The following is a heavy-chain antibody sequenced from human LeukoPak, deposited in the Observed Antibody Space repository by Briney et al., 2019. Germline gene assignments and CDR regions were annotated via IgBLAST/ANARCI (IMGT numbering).Heavy chain of an antibody. Sequence: GGSLRLSCAASGFTFSSYSMNWVRQAPGKGLEWVSSISSSSSYIYYADSVKSRFTISRDNAKNSLYLQMNSLRAEDTAVYYCARSKLRFLEWSTASLDYWGQGTLVTVSS. J-gene: IGHJ4*02. CDR2: ISSSSSYI. CDR3: ARSKLRFLEWSTASLDY. D-gene: IGHD3-3*01. V-gene: IGHV3-21*01. CDR1: GFTFSSYS.